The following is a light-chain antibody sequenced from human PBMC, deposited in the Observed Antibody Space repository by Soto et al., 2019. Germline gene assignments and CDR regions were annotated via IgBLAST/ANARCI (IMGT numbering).Light chain of an antibody. CDR2: QDN. CDR3: QAWDSSTALV. V-gene: IGLV3-1*01. CDR1: ELGNKY. Sequence: SYELTQPPSVSVSPGQTATITCSGDELGNKYASWYHQRPGQSPVLVIYQDNKRPSGIPERFSGCSSGNTATLTISGTQAVDEAVYYCQAWDSSTALVFGGGTKLTVL. J-gene: IGLJ2*01.